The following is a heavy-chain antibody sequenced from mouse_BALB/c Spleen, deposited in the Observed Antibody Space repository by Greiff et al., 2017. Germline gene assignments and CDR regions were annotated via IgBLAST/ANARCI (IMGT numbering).Heavy chain of an antibody. CDR3: HRSEGNYAMDY. V-gene: IGHV1S127*01. J-gene: IGHJ4*01. Sequence: VQLQQSGAELVKPGASVKMSCKASGYTFTSYWMHWVKQRPGQGLEWIGTIDPSDSYTSYNQKFKGKATLTVDTSSSTAYLQLSSLTSEDSAVYYCHRSEGNYAMDYWGQGTAVTVSS. D-gene: IGHD1-1*01. CDR1: GYTFTSYW. CDR2: IDPSDSYT.